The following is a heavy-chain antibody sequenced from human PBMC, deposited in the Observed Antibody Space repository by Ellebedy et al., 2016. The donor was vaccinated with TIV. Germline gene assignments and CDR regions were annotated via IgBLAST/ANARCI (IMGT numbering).Heavy chain of an antibody. CDR2: INKDGSST. V-gene: IGHV3-74*01. CDR3: VRGGATFDC. D-gene: IGHD3-16*01. Sequence: GESLKISXAASGFTFSSYWMHWVRQAPGKGLVLVSRINKDGSSTNYADSVKGRFTISRDNAKNSLYLQMNSLRTEDTAMYYCVRGGATFDCWGQGTLVTVSS. J-gene: IGHJ4*02. CDR1: GFTFSSYW.